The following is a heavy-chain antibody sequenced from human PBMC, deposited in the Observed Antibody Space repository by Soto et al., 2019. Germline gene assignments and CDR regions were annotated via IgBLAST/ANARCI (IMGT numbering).Heavy chain of an antibody. V-gene: IGHV3-21*01. CDR1: GFTFSSYS. CDR3: ARDQEEWLDTFDY. J-gene: IGHJ4*02. D-gene: IGHD6-19*01. Sequence: EVQLVESGGGLVKPGGSLRLSCAASGFTFSSYSMNWVRQAPGKGLEWVSSISSSSSYIYYADSVKGRFTISRDNAKNSLYLQMNSLRAEDTAVYYCARDQEEWLDTFDYWGQGTLVTASS. CDR2: ISSSSSYI.